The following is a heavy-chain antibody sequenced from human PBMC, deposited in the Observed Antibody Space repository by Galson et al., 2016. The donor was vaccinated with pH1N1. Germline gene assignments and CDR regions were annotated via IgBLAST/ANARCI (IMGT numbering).Heavy chain of an antibody. Sequence: SVKVSCKASGGTFSSYVIAWVRQAPGQGLECMGGINPIFGTPNYAQKFQGRVTITADESTSTAYMELSSLTSEDTAVYYCAKGYTSGSYYRYCFDYWGQGTLVTVSS. J-gene: IGHJ4*02. CDR2: INPIFGTP. CDR3: AKGYTSGSYYRYCFDY. V-gene: IGHV1-69*13. D-gene: IGHD3-10*01. CDR1: GGTFSSYV.